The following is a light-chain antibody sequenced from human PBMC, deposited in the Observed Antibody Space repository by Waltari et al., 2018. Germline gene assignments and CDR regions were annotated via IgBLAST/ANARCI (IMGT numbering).Light chain of an antibody. CDR1: QSVSSGW. CDR3: QQYGSSPRT. CDR2: GAS. Sequence: CRASQSVSSGWLAWFQQKPGQAPMLLIYGASRRARGIPDRFRGSGSGTDFTLTISRVDPEDFALYFCQQYGSSPRTFGQGTKVEI. J-gene: IGKJ1*01. V-gene: IGKV3-20*01.